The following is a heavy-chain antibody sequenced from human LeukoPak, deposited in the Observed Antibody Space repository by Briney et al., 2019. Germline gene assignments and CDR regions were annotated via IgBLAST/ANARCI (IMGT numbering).Heavy chain of an antibody. CDR1: GGSFSGYY. V-gene: IGHV4-34*01. CDR3: ATSLTYFDY. D-gene: IGHD2-21*02. J-gene: IGHJ4*02. Sequence: PSETLSLTCAVYGGSFSGYYWSWIRQPPGKGLEWIGEINHSGSTNYNPSLKSRVTISVDTSKNQLSLKLSSVTAADTAVYYCATSLTYFDYWGQGTLVTVSS. CDR2: INHSGST.